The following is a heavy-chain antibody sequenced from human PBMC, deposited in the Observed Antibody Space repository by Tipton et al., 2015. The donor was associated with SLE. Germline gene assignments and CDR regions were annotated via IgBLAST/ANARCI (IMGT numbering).Heavy chain of an antibody. V-gene: IGHV3-23*01. CDR2: ITGSGDRT. CDR1: GFIFSTYS. D-gene: IGHD3-3*01. J-gene: IGHJ4*02. CDR3: ARSLVDYWNGYSA. Sequence: SLRLSCEGSGFIFSTYSMSWVRQAPGKGLEWGSAITGSGDRTYYINSVKGRFTISRDNSKNSLYLQMSGLRAEDTAVYYCARSLVDYWNGYSAWGPGTLVTVSS.